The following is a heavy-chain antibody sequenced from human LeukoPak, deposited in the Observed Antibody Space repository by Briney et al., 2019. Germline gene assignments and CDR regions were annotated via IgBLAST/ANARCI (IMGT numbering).Heavy chain of an antibody. CDR3: ARAVAARPPYYFDY. CDR2: FTHIGST. V-gene: IGHV4-34*01. CDR1: GASFTGYY. J-gene: IGHJ4*02. Sequence: SETLSLTCTVYGASFTGYYWSWIRQPPGKGLEWIGEFTHIGSTNYSPSLESRVTISVDTSKNQFSLKLSSVTAADTAVYYCARAVAARPPYYFDYWGQGTLVTVSS. D-gene: IGHD6-6*01.